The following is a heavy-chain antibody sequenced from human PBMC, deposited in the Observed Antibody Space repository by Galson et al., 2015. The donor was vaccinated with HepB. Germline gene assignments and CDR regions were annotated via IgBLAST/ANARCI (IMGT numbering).Heavy chain of an antibody. J-gene: IGHJ4*02. Sequence: SLRLSCAASGFTFSSYAMSWVRQAPGKGLEWVSAISGSGGSTYYADSVKGRFTISRDNSKNTLHLQMNSLRAEDTAVYYCAKGGFHGLGLFDYWGQGTLVTVSS. V-gene: IGHV3-23*01. CDR1: GFTFSSYA. CDR3: AKGGFHGLGLFDY. CDR2: ISGSGGST. D-gene: IGHD6-19*01.